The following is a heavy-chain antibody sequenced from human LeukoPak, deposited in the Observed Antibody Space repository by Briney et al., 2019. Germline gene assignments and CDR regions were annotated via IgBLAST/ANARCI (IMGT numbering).Heavy chain of an antibody. CDR3: AKAQFTSYYFDY. D-gene: IGHD2/OR15-2a*01. V-gene: IGHV3-9*01. Sequence: GRSLRLSCAASGFTFDDYAMNWVRQAPGKGLEWVSGISWNSGSIGYADSVKGRFTISRDNAKNSLYLQMNSLRAEDTALYYCAKAQFTSYYFDYWGQGTLVTVSS. CDR1: GFTFDDYA. J-gene: IGHJ4*02. CDR2: ISWNSGSI.